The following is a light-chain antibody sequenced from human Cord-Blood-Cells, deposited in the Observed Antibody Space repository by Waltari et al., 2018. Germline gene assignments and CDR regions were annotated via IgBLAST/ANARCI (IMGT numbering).Light chain of an antibody. CDR3: QAWDSSTAV. V-gene: IGLV3-1*01. CDR1: KLGDKY. Sequence: SYELTQPPSVSSSPGQTASITRSGDKLGDKYACWYQQKQGQSPVLVIYQDSKRPSGIPERFSGSNSGNTATLTISGTQAMDEADYYCQAWDSSTAVFGGGTKLTVL. CDR2: QDS. J-gene: IGLJ2*01.